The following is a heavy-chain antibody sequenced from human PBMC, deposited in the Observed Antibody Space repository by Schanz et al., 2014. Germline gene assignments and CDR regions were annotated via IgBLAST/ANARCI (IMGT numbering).Heavy chain of an antibody. D-gene: IGHD6-13*01. CDR3: ARDGVDAAAGGNY. V-gene: IGHV1-46*03. J-gene: IGHJ4*02. CDR2: INSSGGGT. CDR1: GYTFSFTSYN. Sequence: QVQVEQSGPEVKKPGASVTVSCQASGYTFSFTSYNVHWVRQAPGQGLEWMGYINSSGGGTSYAQKFQGRLTTTRDASTSTVYMQLSSLRSEDTAVYYCARDGVDAAAGGNYWGQGTLVTVSS.